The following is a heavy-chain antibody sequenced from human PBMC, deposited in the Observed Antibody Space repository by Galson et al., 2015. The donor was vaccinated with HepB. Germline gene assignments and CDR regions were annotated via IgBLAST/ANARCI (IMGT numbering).Heavy chain of an antibody. Sequence: SLRLSCAASGFSFGRYSMTWVRQAPGEGLEWLSYIGATSSPIYYADSVKGRFTISIDNAKNSLYLQMNSLRGDDTALYYCARDGGIAGADDIWGQGTMVTVSS. CDR3: ARDGGIAGADDI. CDR1: GFSFGRYS. J-gene: IGHJ3*02. D-gene: IGHD6-13*01. CDR2: IGATSSPI. V-gene: IGHV3-48*01.